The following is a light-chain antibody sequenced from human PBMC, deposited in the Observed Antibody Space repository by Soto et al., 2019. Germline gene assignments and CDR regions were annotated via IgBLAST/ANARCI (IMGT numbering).Light chain of an antibody. Sequence: EFVLTQSPGTLSLSPGERATLSCRASQTVRNNYLAWYQQKPGQAPRLLIYAASTRAAGIPARFSGSGSGTDFTLTISSLQSEDFAIYYCRQYYDWPITFGQGTRLEI. V-gene: IGKV3-15*01. CDR3: RQYYDWPIT. J-gene: IGKJ5*01. CDR1: QTVRNN. CDR2: AAS.